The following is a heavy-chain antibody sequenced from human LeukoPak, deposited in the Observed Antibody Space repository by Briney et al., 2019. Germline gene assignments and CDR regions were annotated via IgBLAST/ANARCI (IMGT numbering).Heavy chain of an antibody. CDR2: MNPNSGNT. D-gene: IGHD4-17*01. J-gene: IGHJ4*02. V-gene: IGHV1-8*01. CDR3: ARGSSTVGDYDNY. CDR1: GYTFTSYD. Sequence: GASVMVSCKASGYTFTSYDINWVRQATGQGLEWMGWMNPNSGNTGYAQKFQGRVTMTRNTSISTAYMELSSLRSEDTAVYYCARGSSTVGDYDNYWGQGTLVTVSS.